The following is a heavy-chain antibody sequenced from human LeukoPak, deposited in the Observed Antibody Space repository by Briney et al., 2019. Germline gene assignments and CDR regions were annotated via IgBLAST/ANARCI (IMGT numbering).Heavy chain of an antibody. Sequence: AETLSLTRTVSGGSISSYYWSWSRQPPGKGLEWIGYIYTSGSTNYNPSLKSRVTISVDTSKNQFSLKLSSVTAADTAVYYCARTLGGSSSVFFDYWGQGTQVTVSS. J-gene: IGHJ4*02. V-gene: IGHV4-4*09. CDR1: GGSISSYY. D-gene: IGHD6-6*01. CDR3: ARTLGGSSSVFFDY. CDR2: IYTSGST.